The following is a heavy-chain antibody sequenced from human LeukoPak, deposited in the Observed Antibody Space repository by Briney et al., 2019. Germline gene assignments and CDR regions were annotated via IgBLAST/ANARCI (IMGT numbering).Heavy chain of an antibody. CDR1: GFTFSSYA. Sequence: GVSLRLSCSASGFTFSSYAMHWVRQAPGKGLEYVSAISSNGGSTYYADSVKGRFTISRDNSKNTLYLQMSSLRVDDTAVYYCVKTHFDHYYGLDVWGQGTTVIVSS. V-gene: IGHV3-64D*09. CDR2: ISSNGGST. J-gene: IGHJ6*02. CDR3: VKTHFDHYYGLDV.